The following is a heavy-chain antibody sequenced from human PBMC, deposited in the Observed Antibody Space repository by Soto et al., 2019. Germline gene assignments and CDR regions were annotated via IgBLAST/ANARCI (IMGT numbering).Heavy chain of an antibody. D-gene: IGHD3-9*01. J-gene: IGHJ4*02. CDR2: IRGRGATT. Sequence: PGGSLRLSCAASDFTLSSYGMTWVRQPPGKGLEWVSTIRGRGATTYYADSVKGRFTISRDDSKNTLYLQMNSLRVDDTAVYFCAKDVNYDVLAGYYYYWGQGTRVTV. CDR1: DFTLSSYG. CDR3: AKDVNYDVLAGYYYY. V-gene: IGHV3-23*01.